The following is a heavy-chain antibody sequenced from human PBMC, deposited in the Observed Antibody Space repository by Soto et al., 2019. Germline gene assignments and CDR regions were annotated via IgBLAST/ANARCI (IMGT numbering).Heavy chain of an antibody. CDR1: GGSISSSNW. V-gene: IGHV4-4*02. D-gene: IGHD1-26*01. CDR3: AKVLSGRSVFDY. J-gene: IGHJ4*02. CDR2: IYHSGST. Sequence: PSETLSLTCTVSGGSISSSNWWSWVRQPPGKGLEWIGEIYHSGSTSYNPSLESRVTISVDRSKNQFSLKLSSVTAADTAVYYCAKVLSGRSVFDYWGQGTLVTVS.